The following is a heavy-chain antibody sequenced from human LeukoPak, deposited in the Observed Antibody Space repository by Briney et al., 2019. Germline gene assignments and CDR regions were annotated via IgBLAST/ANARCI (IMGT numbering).Heavy chain of an antibody. Sequence: SETLSLTCTVSGGSISSYYWSWIRQPPGKGLEWIGYIYYSGSTNYNPSLKSRVTISVDTSKNQFSLKLSSVTAADTAVYYCAARALDAFDIWGQGTMVTVSS. J-gene: IGHJ3*02. CDR1: GGSISSYY. V-gene: IGHV4-59*08. CDR3: AARALDAFDI. CDR2: IYYSGST.